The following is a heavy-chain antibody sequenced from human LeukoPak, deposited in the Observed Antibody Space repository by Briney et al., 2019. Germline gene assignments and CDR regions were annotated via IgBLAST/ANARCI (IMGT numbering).Heavy chain of an antibody. Sequence: PGRSLRLSCAASGFTFSNYGMHWVRQAPGKGLEWVAVISYDGSNKYYADSVKGRFTISRDNSKNMVYLQMNSLRAEDTAVYYCAAQVDAFDIWGQGTMVTVS. CDR1: GFTFSNYG. V-gene: IGHV3-30*03. CDR2: ISYDGSNK. CDR3: AAQVDAFDI. J-gene: IGHJ3*02.